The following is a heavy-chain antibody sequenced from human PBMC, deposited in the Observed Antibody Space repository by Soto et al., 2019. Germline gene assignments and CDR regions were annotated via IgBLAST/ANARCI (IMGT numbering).Heavy chain of an antibody. J-gene: IGHJ4*02. Sequence: GSLRLSCAASGFTFSSYAMSWVRQAPGKGLEWVSAISGSGGSTYYADSVKGRFTISRDNSKNTLYLQMNSLRAEDTAVYYCAKDLYDSSGYYYDYWGQGTLVTVSS. CDR3: AKDLYDSSGYYYDY. CDR1: GFTFSSYA. V-gene: IGHV3-23*01. D-gene: IGHD3-22*01. CDR2: ISGSGGST.